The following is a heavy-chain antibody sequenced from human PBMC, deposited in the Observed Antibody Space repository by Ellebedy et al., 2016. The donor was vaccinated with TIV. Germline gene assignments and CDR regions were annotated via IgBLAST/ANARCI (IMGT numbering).Heavy chain of an antibody. Sequence: GESLKTSCAASGFSVSSIYMSCVRQAQGKGPEWVPLIYDSGARRYADSVKGRFTISRDNSKNTLYLQMNNLRVEDTAVYYCAGGGSGYYWALAYWGQGTLVTVSS. V-gene: IGHV3-66*01. CDR1: GFSVSSIY. J-gene: IGHJ4*02. CDR3: AGGGSGYYWALAY. CDR2: IYDSGAR. D-gene: IGHD3-22*01.